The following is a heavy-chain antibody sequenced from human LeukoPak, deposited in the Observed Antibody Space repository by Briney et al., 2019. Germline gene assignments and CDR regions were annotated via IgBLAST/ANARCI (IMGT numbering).Heavy chain of an antibody. CDR3: ARDGGPIVVVVAAADSTGFDY. J-gene: IGHJ4*02. V-gene: IGHV1-69*04. D-gene: IGHD2-15*01. CDR2: IIPILGIA. Sequence: SVKVSCKASGGTFSSYAISWVRQAPGQGLEWMGRIIPILGIANYAQKFQGRVTITADKSTSIAYMELSSLRSEDTAVYYCARDGGPIVVVVAAADSTGFDYWGQGTLVTVSS. CDR1: GGTFSSYA.